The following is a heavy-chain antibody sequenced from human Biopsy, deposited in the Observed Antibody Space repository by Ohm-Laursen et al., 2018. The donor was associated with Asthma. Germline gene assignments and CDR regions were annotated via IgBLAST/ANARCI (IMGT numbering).Heavy chain of an antibody. V-gene: IGHV4-39*01. CDR1: GGSMTPTSHY. CDR3: ARRITIFGVVQKDHGMDA. D-gene: IGHD3-3*01. Sequence: GTLSLTCMVSGGSMTPTSHYWDWIRQAPGKGLEWIGYISYGGKTSYNPSLKNRVTISRDTSKNQLSLRLTSVTAADTAVYFCARRITIFGVVQKDHGMDAWGQGTTVIVSS. J-gene: IGHJ6*02. CDR2: ISYGGKT.